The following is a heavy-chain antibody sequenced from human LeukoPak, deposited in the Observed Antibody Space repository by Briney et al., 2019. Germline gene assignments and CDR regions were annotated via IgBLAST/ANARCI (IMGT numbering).Heavy chain of an antibody. Sequence: QTGGSLRLSRAASGFTFSNYWMHWVRQAPGKGLVWVSRINIDVSITTYADSVKGRFTISRDNAKNSLYLQMNSLRAEDTAVYYCARDPKYYDFWSGYYTRSNYYMDVWGKGTTVTVSS. CDR2: INIDVSIT. CDR3: ARDPKYYDFWSGYYTRSNYYMDV. V-gene: IGHV3-74*01. D-gene: IGHD3-3*01. CDR1: GFTFSNYW. J-gene: IGHJ6*03.